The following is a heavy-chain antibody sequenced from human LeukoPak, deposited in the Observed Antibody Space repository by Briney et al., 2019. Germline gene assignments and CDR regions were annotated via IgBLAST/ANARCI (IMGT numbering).Heavy chain of an antibody. Sequence: SETLSLTCTVSGYSISSGYYWGWIRQPPGKGLEWIGSIYHSGSTNYNPSLKSRVTISVDKSKNQFTLKLSSVTAADTAVYYCASKQADSSSWYGESWFDPWGQGTLVTVSS. CDR1: GYSISSGYY. V-gene: IGHV4-38-2*02. D-gene: IGHD6-13*01. CDR2: IYHSGST. J-gene: IGHJ5*02. CDR3: ASKQADSSSWYGESWFDP.